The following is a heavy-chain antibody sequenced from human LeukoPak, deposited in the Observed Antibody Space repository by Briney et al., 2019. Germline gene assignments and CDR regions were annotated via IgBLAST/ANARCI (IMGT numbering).Heavy chain of an antibody. Sequence: SETLSLTCTVSGGSIRSYYWSWVRQPPGKGLEWIGYFYYSGSTNYNPSLKSRVTISVDTSKNQLSLKLNSVTAADTAVYYCVRGRDNADWYFDLWGRGTLVTVSS. CDR2: FYYSGST. CDR1: GGSIRSYY. CDR3: VRGRDNADWYFDL. J-gene: IGHJ2*01. V-gene: IGHV4-59*01. D-gene: IGHD1-1*01.